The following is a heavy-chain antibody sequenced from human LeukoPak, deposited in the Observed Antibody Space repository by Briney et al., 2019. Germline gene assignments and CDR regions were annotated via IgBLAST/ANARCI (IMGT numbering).Heavy chain of an antibody. J-gene: IGHJ4*02. D-gene: IGHD6-13*01. Sequence: GASVKVSCKASGGTFSSYAISWVRQAPGQGLEWMGGIIPIFGTANYAQKFQGRVTITADESTSTAYMELSSLRSEDTAVYYCARGGYSSSWYKSQNQYFDYWGQGTLVTVSS. CDR2: IIPIFGTA. CDR3: ARGGYSSSWYKSQNQYFDY. V-gene: IGHV1-69*13. CDR1: GGTFSSYA.